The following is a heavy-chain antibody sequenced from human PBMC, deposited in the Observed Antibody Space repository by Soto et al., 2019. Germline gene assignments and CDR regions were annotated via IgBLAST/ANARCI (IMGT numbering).Heavy chain of an antibody. J-gene: IGHJ6*02. Sequence: PGESLKISCKGSGYSFTSYWISWVRQMPGKGLEWMGRIDPSDSYTNYSPSFQGHVTISADKTISTAYLQWSSLKASDTAMYYCARLGGQWEKYYGMDVWGQGTTVTVSS. CDR2: IDPSDSYT. CDR1: GYSFTSYW. D-gene: IGHD1-26*01. CDR3: ARLGGQWEKYYGMDV. V-gene: IGHV5-10-1*01.